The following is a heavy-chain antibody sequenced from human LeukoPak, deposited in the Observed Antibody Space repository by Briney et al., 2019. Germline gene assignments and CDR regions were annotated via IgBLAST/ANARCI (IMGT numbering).Heavy chain of an antibody. V-gene: IGHV3-7*01. CDR1: GFTFSTYW. CDR2: IKPDGSDK. D-gene: IGHD3-16*01. J-gene: IGHJ4*02. CDR3: AKGGDH. Sequence: GGSLRLSCAASGFTFSTYWMNWVRQAPGKGLEWVANIKPDGSDKYYVVSVKGRFTVSRDNAKNSLYLQMNSLRAEDTAVYYCAKGGDHWGQGTLVTVSS.